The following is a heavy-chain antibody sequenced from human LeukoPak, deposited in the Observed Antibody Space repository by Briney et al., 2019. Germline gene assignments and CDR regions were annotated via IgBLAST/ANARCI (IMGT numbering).Heavy chain of an antibody. D-gene: IGHD3-22*01. CDR1: GYTFTSYG. Sequence: ASVKVSCKASGYTFTSYGISWVRQAPGQGCEWMGWINPNSGGTNYAQKFQGWVTMTRDTSISTAYMELSRLRSDDTAVYYCVRVPSWGLSGYSYYFDCWGQGTLVTVSS. V-gene: IGHV1-2*04. CDR3: VRVPSWGLSGYSYYFDC. CDR2: INPNSGGT. J-gene: IGHJ4*02.